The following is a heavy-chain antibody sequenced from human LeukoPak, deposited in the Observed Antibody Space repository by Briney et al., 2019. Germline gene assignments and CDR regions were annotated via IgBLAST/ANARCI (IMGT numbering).Heavy chain of an antibody. CDR3: AGDNSPAIAAAVHDY. J-gene: IGHJ4*02. D-gene: IGHD6-13*01. V-gene: IGHV3-21*01. Sequence: GGSLRLSCAASGFTFSSYSMNWVRQAPGKGLEWVSSISSSSSYIYYADSVKGRFTISRDNAKNSLYLQMNSLRAEDTAVYYCAGDNSPAIAAAVHDYWGQGTLVTVSS. CDR2: ISSSSSYI. CDR1: GFTFSSYS.